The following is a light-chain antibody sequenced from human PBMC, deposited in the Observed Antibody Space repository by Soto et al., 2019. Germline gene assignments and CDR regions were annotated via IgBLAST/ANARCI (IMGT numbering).Light chain of an antibody. CDR2: LGS. CDR1: QSLRRRNGYNY. CDR3: MQALQTPDT. V-gene: IGKV2-28*01. Sequence: MMTPSPLSLAAIPGGPASICCSSSQSLRRRNGYNYFEWYPQKPGQSPQLLIYLGSTRASGVPDRFSGSGSGTDFTLKISSVEAEDVGVDYCMQALQTPDTFGQGTKVDIK. J-gene: IGKJ1*01.